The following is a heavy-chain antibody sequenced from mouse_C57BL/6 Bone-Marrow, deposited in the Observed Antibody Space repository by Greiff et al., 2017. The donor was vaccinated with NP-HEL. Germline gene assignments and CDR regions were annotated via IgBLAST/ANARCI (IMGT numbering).Heavy chain of an antibody. D-gene: IGHD2-5*01. J-gene: IGHJ1*03. CDR1: GYTFTDYY. CDR2: IYPGSGNT. Sequence: QVQLKQSGAELVRPGASVKLSCKASGYTFTDYYINWVKQRPGQGLEWIARIYPGSGNTYYNEKFKGKATLTAEKSSSTAYMQLSSLTSEDSAVYFCASEAYYSNYWYFDVWGTGTTVTVSS. V-gene: IGHV1-76*01. CDR3: ASEAYYSNYWYFDV.